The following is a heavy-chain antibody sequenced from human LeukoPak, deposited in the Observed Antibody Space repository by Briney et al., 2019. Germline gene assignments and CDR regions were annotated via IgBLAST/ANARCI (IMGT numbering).Heavy chain of an antibody. CDR1: GYTFTGYY. D-gene: IGHD5-24*01. V-gene: IGHV1-2*02. CDR2: INPNSGGT. Sequence: ASVKVSCKASGYTFTGYYMHWVRQAPGQGLEWMGWINPNSGGTNYAQKFQGRVTMTRDTSISTAYMELSRLRSDDTAVHYCARAINDYYYYMDVWGKGTTVTISS. J-gene: IGHJ6*03. CDR3: ARAINDYYYYMDV.